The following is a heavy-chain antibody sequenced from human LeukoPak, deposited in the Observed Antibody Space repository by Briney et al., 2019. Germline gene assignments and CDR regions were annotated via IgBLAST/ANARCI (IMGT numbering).Heavy chain of an antibody. V-gene: IGHV1-18*01. J-gene: IGHJ4*02. D-gene: IGHD3-3*01. Sequence: ASVKVSCKASGYTFTSYGISWVRQAPGQGLEWMGWISAYNGNTNYAQKLQGRVTMTTDTSTSTAYMELRSLRSYDTAVYYCARGSLRSYYDFWSGYYTGVFDYWGQGTLVTVSS. CDR2: ISAYNGNT. CDR1: GYTFTSYG. CDR3: ARGSLRSYYDFWSGYYTGVFDY.